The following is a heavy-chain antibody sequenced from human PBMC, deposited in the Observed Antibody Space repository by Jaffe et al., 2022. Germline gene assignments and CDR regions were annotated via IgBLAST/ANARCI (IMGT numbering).Heavy chain of an antibody. J-gene: IGHJ4*02. CDR3: ARGGGGYYDSSGYYPLDY. CDR1: GFTFSSYE. D-gene: IGHD3-22*01. V-gene: IGHV3-48*03. CDR2: ISSSGSTI. Sequence: EVQLVESGGGLVQPGGSLRLSCAASGFTFSSYEMNWVRQAPGKGLEWVSYISSSGSTIYYADSVKGRFTISRDNAKNSLYLQMNSLRAEDTAVYYCARGGGGYYDSSGYYPLDYWGQGTLVTVSS.